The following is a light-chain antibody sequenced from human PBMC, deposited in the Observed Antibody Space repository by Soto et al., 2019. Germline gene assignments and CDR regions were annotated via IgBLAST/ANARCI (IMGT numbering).Light chain of an antibody. CDR1: QSVNIY. CDR2: GAS. Sequence: EIVMTQCPSTLSVSPVERASLSCRSIQSVNIYLAWYQQKPSQAPRLLIFGASYRATGIPARFSGSGSWTEFTLAISFLQSVELAVYFLQQYDDCLQFTFGGGTKVDIK. V-gene: IGKV3D-15*03. J-gene: IGKJ4*01. CDR3: QQYDDCLQFT.